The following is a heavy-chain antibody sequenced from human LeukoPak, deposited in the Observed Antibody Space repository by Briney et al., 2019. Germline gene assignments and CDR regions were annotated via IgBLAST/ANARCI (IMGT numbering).Heavy chain of an antibody. CDR2: IWYDGSNK. Sequence: GGSLRLSCAASGFTFSSYGMHWVRPAPGKGLEWVAVIWYDGSNKYYADSVKGRFTISRDNSKNTLYLQMNSLRAEDTAVYYCALLYCSGGSCDSSLEHYYYGMDVWGQGTTVTVSS. CDR1: GFTFSSYG. J-gene: IGHJ6*02. V-gene: IGHV3-33*01. D-gene: IGHD2-15*01. CDR3: ALLYCSGGSCDSSLEHYYYGMDV.